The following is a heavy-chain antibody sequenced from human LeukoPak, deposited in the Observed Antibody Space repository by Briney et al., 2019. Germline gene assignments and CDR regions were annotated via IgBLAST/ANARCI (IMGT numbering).Heavy chain of an antibody. V-gene: IGHV4-30-2*01. J-gene: IGHJ2*01. CDR3: ARVSSGDWFFDL. CDR1: GDSISSGTYS. Sequence: SQTLSLTCVVSGDSISSGTYSWSWIRQPPGKGLEWIGYIFHTGSTFYNPSLKSRVTISVDTSKNQFSLRLNSVTASDTAVYYCARVSSGDWFFDLWGRGTLVTVSS. D-gene: IGHD6-19*01. CDR2: IFHTGST.